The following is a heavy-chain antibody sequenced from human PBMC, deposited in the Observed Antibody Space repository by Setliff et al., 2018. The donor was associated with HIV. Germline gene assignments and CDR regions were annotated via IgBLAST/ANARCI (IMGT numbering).Heavy chain of an antibody. CDR2: IIPIFGTA. V-gene: IGHV1-69*13. CDR3: ARRIDNSGSLPAKNWFDT. Sequence: ASVKVSCKASGGTFSSYAISWVRRAPGQGLEWMGGIIPIFGTANYAQKFQGRVTITADESTSTAYMELSSLRSEDTAVYYCARRIDNSGSLPAKNWFDTWGQGRLVTVSS. J-gene: IGHJ5*02. D-gene: IGHD3-10*01. CDR1: GGTFSSYA.